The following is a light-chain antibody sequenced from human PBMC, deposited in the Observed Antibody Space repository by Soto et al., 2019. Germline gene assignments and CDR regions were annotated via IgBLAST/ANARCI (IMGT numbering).Light chain of an antibody. CDR2: GAS. J-gene: IGKJ2*01. V-gene: IGKV3-15*01. Sequence: EVVLTQSPATLSVSPGDRATLSCRASQSVSRNLAWYQQKPGQAPRLLIYGASTRATGVPARFSGSGSGTEFTLSISSLQSEDFAVYYCQQYGDWPPYTFGQGTKLEI. CDR3: QQYGDWPPYT. CDR1: QSVSRN.